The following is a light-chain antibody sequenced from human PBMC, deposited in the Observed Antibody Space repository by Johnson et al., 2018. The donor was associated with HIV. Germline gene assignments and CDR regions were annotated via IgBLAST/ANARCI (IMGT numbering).Light chain of an antibody. V-gene: IGLV1-51*01. CDR3: GTWDPSLSSGEV. J-gene: IGLJ1*01. CDR1: SSNIGNNY. CDR2: DDN. Sequence: QSVLTQPPSVSAAPGQKVTISCSGSSSNIGNNYVSWYQQLPGTAPKLLIYDDNKRPSGIPDRFSGSKSGKSATLGIPGLPTGDEADYYCGTWDPSLSSGEVFGTGTKVTVL.